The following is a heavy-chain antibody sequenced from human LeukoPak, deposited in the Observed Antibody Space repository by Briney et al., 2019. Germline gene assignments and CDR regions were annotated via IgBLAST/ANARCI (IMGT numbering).Heavy chain of an antibody. CDR2: IIPIFGTP. CDR1: GGTFSSYA. D-gene: IGHD1-26*01. Sequence: SVKVSRKASGGTFSSYAISWVRQAPGQGLEWMGGIIPIFGTPNYAQNFQGRVTITADESASTAYMELTSLRSEDTAVYYCAKEGVLGATMTNNWFDPWGQGTLVTVSS. CDR3: AKEGVLGATMTNNWFDP. V-gene: IGHV1-69*13. J-gene: IGHJ5*02.